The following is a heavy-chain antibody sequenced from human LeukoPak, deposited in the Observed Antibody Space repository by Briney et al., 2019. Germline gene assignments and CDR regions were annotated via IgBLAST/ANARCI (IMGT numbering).Heavy chain of an antibody. D-gene: IGHD3-3*01. CDR3: AKTLDEPFDY. CDR1: GFTFSSYG. Sequence: GGSLRLSCAASGFTFSSYGMHWVRQAPGKGLEWVAVISYDGSNKYYADSVKGRSTISRDNSKNTLYLQMNSLRAEDTAVYYCAKTLDEPFDYWGQGTLVTVSS. J-gene: IGHJ4*02. CDR2: ISYDGSNK. V-gene: IGHV3-30*18.